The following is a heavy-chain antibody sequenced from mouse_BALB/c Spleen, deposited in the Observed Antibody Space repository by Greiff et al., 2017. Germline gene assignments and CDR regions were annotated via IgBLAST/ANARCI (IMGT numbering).Heavy chain of an antibody. D-gene: IGHD3-1*01. CDR3: ARGATGYYYAMDY. CDR2: ISYSGST. CDR1: GDSITSGY. Sequence: EVKLQESGPSLVKPSQTLSLTCSVTGDSITSGYWNWIRKFPGNKLEYMGYISYSGSTYYNPSLKSRISITRDTSKNQYYLQLNSVTTEDTATYYCARGATGYYYAMDYWGQGTSVTVSS. J-gene: IGHJ4*01. V-gene: IGHV3-8*02.